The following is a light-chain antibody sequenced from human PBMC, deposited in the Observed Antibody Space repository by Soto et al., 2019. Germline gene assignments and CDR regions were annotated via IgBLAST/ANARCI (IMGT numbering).Light chain of an antibody. Sequence: EIVLTQSPGTLSLSPGERATLSCRASQSVSSSYLAWYQQKPGQAPRLLIYGASSRATGIPDRFSGSGSGTDLTLTMSRLEPEDLAVYYCQHYGRSWTFGQGTKVDIK. J-gene: IGKJ1*01. CDR1: QSVSSSY. CDR3: QHYGRSWT. V-gene: IGKV3-20*01. CDR2: GAS.